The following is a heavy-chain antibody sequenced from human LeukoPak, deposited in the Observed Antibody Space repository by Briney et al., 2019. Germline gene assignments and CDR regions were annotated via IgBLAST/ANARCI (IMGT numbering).Heavy chain of an antibody. CDR1: GLTVSTTY. V-gene: IGHV3-53*01. J-gene: IGHJ4*02. CDR2: IYSGGST. D-gene: IGHD3-10*02. Sequence: GGSLRLSCAASGLTVSTTYMTWVRQAPGKGLEWVSLIYSGGSTYYADSVKGRFTISRDIPKNTLYLQMSSLRAEDTAVYYCARTASSYVSTHPSDYWGQGTLVTVSS. CDR3: ARTASSYVSTHPSDY.